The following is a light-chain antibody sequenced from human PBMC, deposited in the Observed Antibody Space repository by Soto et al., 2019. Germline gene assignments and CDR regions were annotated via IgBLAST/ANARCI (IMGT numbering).Light chain of an antibody. J-gene: IGLJ2*01. V-gene: IGLV2-11*01. Sequence: QSALTQPRSVSGSPGQSVTISCTGTSSDVGGYNYVSWYQQHPGKAPKFIIYDVGKRPSGVPDRFSGSKSGSTASLTISGLQAEGDADYYCCSYAGAYSVVFGGGTKLTVL. CDR1: SSDVGGYNY. CDR2: DVG. CDR3: CSYAGAYSVV.